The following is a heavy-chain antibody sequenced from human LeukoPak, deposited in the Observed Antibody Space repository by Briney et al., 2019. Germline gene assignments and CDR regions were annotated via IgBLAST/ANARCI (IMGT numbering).Heavy chain of an antibody. J-gene: IGHJ5*02. Sequence: GGSLRLSCAASGFTVSNNYMSWVRQAPGKGLEWVSVIYSGDSTYYADSVKGRFTISRDNFKNTPYLQMNSLRAEDTAVYYCARIAVAGTNWFDPWGQGTLVTVSS. CDR2: IYSGDST. CDR1: GFTVSNNY. D-gene: IGHD6-19*01. CDR3: ARIAVAGTNWFDP. V-gene: IGHV3-53*01.